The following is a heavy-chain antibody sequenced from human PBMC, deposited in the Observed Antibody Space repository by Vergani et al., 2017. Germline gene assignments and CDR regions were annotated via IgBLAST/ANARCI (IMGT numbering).Heavy chain of an antibody. D-gene: IGHD4-11*01. CDR1: GGSFTSYH. Sequence: QVQLQQWGGGLLKPSETLSLTCVVNGGSFTSYHWTWIRQSPGEGREWVGDIDHTGRHDYNPSLKSRLTMSVDKSRNQFSLTLNSVTATDTAIYFCARGNTETNDQLYYYYYMDVRGQGTAVAV. CDR2: IDHTGRH. J-gene: IGHJ6*03. V-gene: IGHV4-34*01. CDR3: ARGNTETNDQLYYYYYMDV.